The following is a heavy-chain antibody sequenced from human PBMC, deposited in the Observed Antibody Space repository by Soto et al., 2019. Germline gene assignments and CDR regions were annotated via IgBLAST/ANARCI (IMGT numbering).Heavy chain of an antibody. V-gene: IGHV5-51*01. CDR1: GYSFASHW. J-gene: IGHJ4*02. D-gene: IGHD1-7*01. CDR2: IYPGDSDT. Sequence: GESLKISCKGSGYSFASHWVAWVRQMPEKGLEWIGTIYPGDSDTKYSSAFRGHVTISADTSVSTAYLQWRSLEATDTAVYYCAKDPVSAGTTYYFDYWGQGTLVTVSS. CDR3: AKDPVSAGTTYYFDY.